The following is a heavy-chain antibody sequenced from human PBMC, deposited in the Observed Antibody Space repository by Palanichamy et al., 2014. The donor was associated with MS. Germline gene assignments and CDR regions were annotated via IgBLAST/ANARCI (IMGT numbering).Heavy chain of an antibody. CDR2: INAGNGHT. CDR1: GYTFTNYA. V-gene: IGHV1-3*01. CDR3: ARETFYFDSSGYYPPHFDN. J-gene: IGHJ4*02. D-gene: IGHD3-22*01. Sequence: QVQLVQSGAEVMKPGPSVKVSCKASGYTFTNYAIHWVRQAPGHRLEWMGWINAGNGHTKYSQRFQGRVTITRDTSATTAYMELSSLRSEDTAVYFCARETFYFDSSGYYPPHFDNWGRGTLVTVSS.